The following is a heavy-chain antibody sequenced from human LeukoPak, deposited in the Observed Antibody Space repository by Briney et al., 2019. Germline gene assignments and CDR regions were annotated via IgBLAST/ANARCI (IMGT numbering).Heavy chain of an antibody. V-gene: IGHV1-2*02. J-gene: IGHJ4*02. CDR3: AKDMSTVTTFDY. D-gene: IGHD4-17*01. Sequence: ASVKVSRKASGYTFTGYYMHWVRQAPGQGLEWMGWINPNSGGTNYAQKFQGRVTMTRDTSISTAYMELSRLRSDDTAVYYCAKDMSTVTTFDYWGQGTLVTVSS. CDR1: GYTFTGYY. CDR2: INPNSGGT.